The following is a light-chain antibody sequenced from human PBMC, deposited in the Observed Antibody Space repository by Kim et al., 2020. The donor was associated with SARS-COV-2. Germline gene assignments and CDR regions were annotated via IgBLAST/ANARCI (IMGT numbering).Light chain of an antibody. CDR3: AAWDDSLNGPV. CDR1: SSNIGSNI. CDR2: SNN. J-gene: IGLJ3*02. V-gene: IGLV1-44*01. Sequence: GQRVTISFSGSSSNIGSNIVNWYQQLPGTAPKLLIYSNNQRPSGVPDRFSGSKSGTSASLAISGLQSEDEADYYCAAWDDSLNGPVFGGGTQLTVL.